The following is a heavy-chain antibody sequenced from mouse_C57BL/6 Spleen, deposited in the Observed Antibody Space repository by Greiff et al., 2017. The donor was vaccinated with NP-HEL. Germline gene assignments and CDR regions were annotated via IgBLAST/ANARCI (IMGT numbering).Heavy chain of an antibody. CDR3: ASITGTGIDY. CDR2: ISSGGSYT. D-gene: IGHD4-1*01. CDR1: GFTFSSYG. Sequence: EVKLMESGGDLVKPGGSLKLSCAASGFTFSSYGMSWVRQTPDKRLEWVATISSGGSYTYYPDSVKGRFTISRDNAKNTLYLQMSSLKSEDTAMYYCASITGTGIDYWGQGTTLTVSS. J-gene: IGHJ2*01. V-gene: IGHV5-6*01.